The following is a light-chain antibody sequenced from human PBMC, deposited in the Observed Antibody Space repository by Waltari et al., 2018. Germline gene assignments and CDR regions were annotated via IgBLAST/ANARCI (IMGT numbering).Light chain of an antibody. J-gene: IGLJ2*01. Sequence: SALTQPASVSGSPGQSTTTSCTGTSSDVGGYNYFSWYQQLPGKAPKRMIYDGSKRPSGSSNRFSGSKSGNTASLTISGLQADDESDYYCSSYTSSSTHGIFRGGTKLTVL. V-gene: IGLV2-14*01. CDR2: DGS. CDR3: SSYTSSSTHGI. CDR1: SSDVGGYNY.